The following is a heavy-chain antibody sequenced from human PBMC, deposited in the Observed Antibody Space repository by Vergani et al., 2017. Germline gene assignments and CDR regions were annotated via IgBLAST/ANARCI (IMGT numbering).Heavy chain of an antibody. CDR1: GFTFSSYA. Sequence: EVQLVESGGGLVQPGGSLRLSCAASGFTFSSYAMSWVRQAPGRGLEWVSYISSSGSTIYYADSVKGRFTISRDNAKNSLYLQMNSLRAEDTAVYYCARPSTGFGELPYYYGMDVWGQGTTVTVSS. D-gene: IGHD3-10*01. J-gene: IGHJ6*02. CDR2: ISSSGSTI. CDR3: ARPSTGFGELPYYYGMDV. V-gene: IGHV3-48*04.